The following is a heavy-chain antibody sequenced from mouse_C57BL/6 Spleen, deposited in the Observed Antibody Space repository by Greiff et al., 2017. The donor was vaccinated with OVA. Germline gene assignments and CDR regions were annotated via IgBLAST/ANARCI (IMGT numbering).Heavy chain of an antibody. D-gene: IGHD2-1*01. J-gene: IGHJ2*01. V-gene: IGHV1-55*01. Sequence: QVQLKEPGAELVKPGASVKMSCKASGYTFTSYWITWVKQRPGQGLEWIGDIYPGSGSTNYNEKFKSKATLTVDTSSSTAYMQLSSLTSEDSAVYYCARGVYYGNFYYFDYWGQGTTLTVSS. CDR3: ARGVYYGNFYYFDY. CDR1: GYTFTSYW. CDR2: IYPGSGST.